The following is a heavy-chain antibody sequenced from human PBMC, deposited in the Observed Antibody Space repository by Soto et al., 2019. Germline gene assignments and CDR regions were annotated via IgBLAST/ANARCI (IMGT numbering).Heavy chain of an antibody. V-gene: IGHV4-30-4*01. J-gene: IGHJ4*02. Sequence: QVQLEESGPGLVKPSQTLSLTCTVSGGSVSSGDYFWSWIRQPPGKGLEWIGYIYDSGSSYYNPSLKGRVTMSVDTSKNQFSLKLSSVTAADSAMYYCAREKGYISGPKNLDSWGQGTLVTVSS. CDR1: GGSVSSGDYF. CDR3: AREKGYISGPKNLDS. CDR2: IYDSGSS. D-gene: IGHD5-12*01.